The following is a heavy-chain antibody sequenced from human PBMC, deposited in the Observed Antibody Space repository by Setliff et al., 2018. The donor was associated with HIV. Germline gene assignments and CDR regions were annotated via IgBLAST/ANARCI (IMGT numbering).Heavy chain of an antibody. CDR2: IRNDGSDK. Sequence: HPGGSLRLSCAASGFTFSSYGVHWVRQAPGKGLEWVAFIRNDGSDKHYVDSVKGRFTISRDNAKNSLYLQMNSLRAEDTAVYYCARDLPRPQQLVQDNWFDPWGQGTLVTVSS. CDR3: ARDLPRPQQLVQDNWFDP. V-gene: IGHV3-30*02. J-gene: IGHJ5*02. CDR1: GFTFSSYG. D-gene: IGHD6-13*01.